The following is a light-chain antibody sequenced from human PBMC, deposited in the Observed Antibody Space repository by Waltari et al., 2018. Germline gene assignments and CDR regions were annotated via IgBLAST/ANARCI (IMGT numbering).Light chain of an antibody. V-gene: IGKV1-12*01. J-gene: IGKJ5*01. Sequence: IQMTQSPSSVPASVGDRVTSTCRASQGFSCLLVWYQQRPGKAPKLLIYAASSLQSGVPSRFSGSGSGTDFTLTISSLQPEDFATYYCQQANSFPITFGQGTRLDIK. CDR1: QGFSCL. CDR3: QQANSFPIT. CDR2: AAS.